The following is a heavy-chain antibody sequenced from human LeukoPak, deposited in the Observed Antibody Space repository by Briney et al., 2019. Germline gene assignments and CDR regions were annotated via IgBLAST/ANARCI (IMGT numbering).Heavy chain of an antibody. V-gene: IGHV3-48*03. J-gene: IGHJ4*02. D-gene: IGHD6-19*01. CDR2: VSTTASSK. CDR3: AKDPQQWLVYY. Sequence: GGSLRLSCAASGFTFSSYEMNWVRQAPGKGLEWISYVSTTASSKHYAESVKGRFTISRDNSKNTLYLQMNSLRAEDTAVYYCAKDPQQWLVYYWGQGTLVTVSS. CDR1: GFTFSSYE.